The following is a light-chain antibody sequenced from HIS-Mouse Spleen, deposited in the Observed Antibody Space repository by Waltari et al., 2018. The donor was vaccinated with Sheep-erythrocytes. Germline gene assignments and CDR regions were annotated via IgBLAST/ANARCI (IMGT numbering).Light chain of an antibody. Sequence: QSALTQPPSASGSPGQSVTISCTGTSSDVGGYNYVSLYQQHPGKAPKLMIYEVSKRPSGVPDRFSGSKSGNTASLTVSGLQAEDEADYYCSSYAGSNNGVFGGGTKLTVL. CDR3: SSYAGSNNGV. V-gene: IGLV2-8*01. CDR1: SSDVGGYNY. CDR2: EVS. J-gene: IGLJ3*02.